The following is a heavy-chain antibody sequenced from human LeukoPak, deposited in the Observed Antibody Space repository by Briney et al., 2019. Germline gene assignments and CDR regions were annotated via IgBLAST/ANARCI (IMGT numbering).Heavy chain of an antibody. D-gene: IGHD3-9*01. CDR2: TYYRSKWFN. Sequence: SQTLSLTCAISGDSVSSNSAAWNWIRLSPSRGLEWLGRTYYRSKWFNDYAVSVRGRITINPDTSKNQFSLQLNSVTPEDTAVYYCARDLQLRYFDWLPPWGQGTLVTVSS. J-gene: IGHJ5*02. CDR3: ARDLQLRYFDWLPP. V-gene: IGHV6-1*01. CDR1: GDSVSSNSAA.